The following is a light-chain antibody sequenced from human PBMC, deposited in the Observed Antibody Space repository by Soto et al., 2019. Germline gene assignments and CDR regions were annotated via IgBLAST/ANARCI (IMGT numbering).Light chain of an antibody. J-gene: IGLJ3*02. CDR2: SNS. CDR1: SSNIGSNT. Sequence: QAVVTQPPSASGTPGQRVTISCSGSSSNIGSNTVNWFQQLPGTAPKLLIYSNSQRPSGVPDRFSGSKSGPSASLAISGLQSEDEADYYCAAWDDSVNGWVFGGGTKLTVL. V-gene: IGLV1-44*01. CDR3: AAWDDSVNGWV.